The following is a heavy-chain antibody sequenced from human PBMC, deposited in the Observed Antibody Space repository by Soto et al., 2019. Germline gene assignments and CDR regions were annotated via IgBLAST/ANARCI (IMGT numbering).Heavy chain of an antibody. CDR3: ASSDYCASSGYYYCHF. V-gene: IGHV1-69*13. J-gene: IGHJ4*02. Sequence: SVKVSCKASGGTFSSYAISWVRQAPGQGLEWMGGIIPIFGTANYAQKFQVRVTITADESTITAYMELSSLRSEDTAVYYCASSDYCASSGYYYCHFWGQGTLVPVSS. CDR2: IIPIFGTA. CDR1: GGTFSSYA. D-gene: IGHD3-22*01.